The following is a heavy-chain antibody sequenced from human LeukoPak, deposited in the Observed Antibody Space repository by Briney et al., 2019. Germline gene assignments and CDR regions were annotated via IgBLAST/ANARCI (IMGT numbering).Heavy chain of an antibody. Sequence: SETLSLTCTVSGGSISTYYWSWIRQPPGKGLEWIGYIYYSGSTNYNPSLKSRVTISLDTSKNQFSLKLNSVTAADTAMYYCARSFSPNYYDLLAYWGQGPLVPVSS. CDR1: GGSISTYY. CDR2: IYYSGST. V-gene: IGHV4-59*01. CDR3: ARSFSPNYYDLLAY. J-gene: IGHJ4*02. D-gene: IGHD3-22*01.